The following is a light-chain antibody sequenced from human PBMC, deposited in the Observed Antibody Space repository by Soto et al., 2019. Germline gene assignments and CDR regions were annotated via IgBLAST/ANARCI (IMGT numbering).Light chain of an antibody. CDR3: QQRANWPLT. Sequence: IVLTQSPASLSLSPGERATLSCRASQSVGISLAWYRHKPGQAPRLLIYNVSKRAAGVPARFSGSGSGTDFTLTISSLEPEDFAVYYCQQRANWPLTFGGGTKVDIK. V-gene: IGKV3-11*01. CDR2: NVS. J-gene: IGKJ4*01. CDR1: QSVGIS.